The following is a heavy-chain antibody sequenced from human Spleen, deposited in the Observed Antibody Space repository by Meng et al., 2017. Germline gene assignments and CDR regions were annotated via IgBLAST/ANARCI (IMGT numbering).Heavy chain of an antibody. CDR2: INHKGGDT. CDR1: GYNFPDYY. Sequence: ASVKVSCKPSGYNFPDYYIHWVRRAPGQGLEWMGRINHKGGDTHYAQKFQARVTMTGDTSISTAYMELSGLRSDDTAMYYCARDEDISAAGKLFGDYWGQGTLVTVSS. D-gene: IGHD6-25*01. CDR3: ARDEDISAAGKLFGDY. V-gene: IGHV1-2*06. J-gene: IGHJ4*02.